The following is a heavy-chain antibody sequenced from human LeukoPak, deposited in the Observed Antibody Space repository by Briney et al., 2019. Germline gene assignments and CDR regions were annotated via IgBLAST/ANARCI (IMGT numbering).Heavy chain of an antibody. J-gene: IGHJ4*02. CDR3: ARAGYSSGWYYFDY. CDR2: SKNDGRST. Sequence: GGSLRLSCAASGFIFSTYGMHWVRQAPGKGLVWVSRSKNDGRSTSYADSVRGRFTISRDSAKNTLFLQMDSLRAEDTAVYYCARAGYSSGWYYFDYWGQGTLVTVSS. V-gene: IGHV3-74*01. D-gene: IGHD6-19*01. CDR1: GFIFSTYG.